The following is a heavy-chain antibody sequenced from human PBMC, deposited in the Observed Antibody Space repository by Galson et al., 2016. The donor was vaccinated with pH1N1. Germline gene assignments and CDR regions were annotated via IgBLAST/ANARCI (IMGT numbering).Heavy chain of an antibody. CDR2: ISGTGISR. D-gene: IGHD2-2*02. CDR1: GFTFTNYA. Sequence: SLRLSCAASGFTFTNYAMGWVRQAPGKGLEWVSSISGTGISRYYADSVEGRFTISRDNSRNMLYLQMNSLRAEDTALYFCAKFAMLGKIAIHFDYWGQGTLPTVSP. CDR3: AKFAMLGKIAIHFDY. J-gene: IGHJ4*02. V-gene: IGHV3-23*01.